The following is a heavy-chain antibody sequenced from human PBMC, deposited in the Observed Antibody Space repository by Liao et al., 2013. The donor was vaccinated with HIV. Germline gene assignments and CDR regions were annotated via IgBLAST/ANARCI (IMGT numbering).Heavy chain of an antibody. J-gene: IGHJ3*02. Sequence: QVQLQESGPGLVKPSQTLSLTCTVSGGSISSSSYYWGWIRQPPGKGLEWIGYIYYSGSTYYNPSLKSRVTISVDTSKNQFSLKLSSVTAADTAVYYCARVVRGVRVYAFDIWAKGQWSPSLQ. D-gene: IGHD3-10*02. CDR2: IYYSGST. CDR3: ARVVRGVRVYAFDI. V-gene: IGHV4-30-4*08. CDR1: GGSISSSSYY.